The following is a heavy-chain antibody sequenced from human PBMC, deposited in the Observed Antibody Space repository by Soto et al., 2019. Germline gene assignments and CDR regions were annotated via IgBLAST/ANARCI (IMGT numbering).Heavy chain of an antibody. CDR1: GGTFSSYA. CDR3: ARGGGIAARPMDY. V-gene: IGHV1-69*13. CDR2: IIPIFGTA. J-gene: IGHJ4*02. D-gene: IGHD6-6*01. Sequence: SVKVSCKASGGTFSSYAISWVRQAPGQGLEWMGGIIPIFGTANYAQKFQGRVTITADESTSTAYMELSSLRVEDTAVYYCARGGGIAARPMDYWGQGTLVTVSS.